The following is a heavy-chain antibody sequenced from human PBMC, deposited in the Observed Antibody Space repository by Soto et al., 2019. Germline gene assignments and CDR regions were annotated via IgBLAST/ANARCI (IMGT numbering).Heavy chain of an antibody. J-gene: IGHJ4*02. CDR3: VRVGLNRNYDFDF. V-gene: IGHV1-2*02. CDR2: INPNSDVT. Sequence: QVQLVQSGAEVKKPGASVKVSCKASGYTFNSYYIHWVRQAPGQALEWMGWINPNSDVTGYAQSFQGRVTMTRDMSMTTAYMDLTRLRSDDTAAYYCVRVGLNRNYDFDFWGQGTLITVSS. D-gene: IGHD3-16*01. CDR1: GYTFNSYY.